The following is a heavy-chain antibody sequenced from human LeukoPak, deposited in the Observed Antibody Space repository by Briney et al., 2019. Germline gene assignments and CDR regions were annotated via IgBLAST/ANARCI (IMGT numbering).Heavy chain of an antibody. J-gene: IGHJ4*02. Sequence: GGSLRLSCAASGFTFRTYGMHWFRQAPGKGLEWMSFVRDDGSTKYYADPVKGRFTISRDNSKSTLYLQMNSLRAEDTAVYFCARTVSSSWGFFDSWGQGTLVTVSS. CDR2: VRDDGSTK. CDR1: GFTFRTYG. CDR3: ARTVSSSWGFFDS. V-gene: IGHV3-30*02. D-gene: IGHD6-6*01.